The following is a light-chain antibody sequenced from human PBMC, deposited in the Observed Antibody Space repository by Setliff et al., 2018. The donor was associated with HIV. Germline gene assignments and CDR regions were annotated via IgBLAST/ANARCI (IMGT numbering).Light chain of an antibody. CDR3: QVWDSSSDHYV. CDR2: GGS. V-gene: IGLV2-14*02. CDR1: SSDVGSYNI. J-gene: IGLJ1*01. Sequence: QSALTQPASVSGSPGQSITISCTGTSSDVGSYNIVSWYQHHPGKAPKIMIYGGSKRPSGVSNRFSGSNSGNTATLTISRVEAGDEADYYCQVWDSSSDHYVLGTGTKVTVL.